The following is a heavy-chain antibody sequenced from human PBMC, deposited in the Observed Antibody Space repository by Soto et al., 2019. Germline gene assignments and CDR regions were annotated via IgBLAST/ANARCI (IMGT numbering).Heavy chain of an antibody. V-gene: IGHV2-5*02. CDR3: AHRILRTVFGLVTTTAIYFDF. J-gene: IGHJ4*02. CDR1: GFSLTTSGVG. CDR2: IYWDDDK. D-gene: IGHD3-3*01. Sequence: QITLNESGPTVVKPAETLTLTCTFSGFSLTTSGVGVGWIRQSPGKAPEWLALIYWDDDKRYSASLKSRVTITKDTYKNQVVLTMASVAPADTATYYCAHRILRTVFGLVTTTAIYFDFWGQGTPVVVSS.